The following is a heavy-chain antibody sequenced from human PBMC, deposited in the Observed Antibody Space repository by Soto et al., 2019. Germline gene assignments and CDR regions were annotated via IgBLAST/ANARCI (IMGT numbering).Heavy chain of an antibody. D-gene: IGHD7-27*01. CDR3: ARDPKTSGGQHWAFNYFDS. Sequence: GGSLRLSCAASGFSFSISPMHWVRQAPGKGPEWVALISYDGTNKFYADSVKGRFTISRDNSKSALYLQVDSLRPEDAAVYYCARDPKTSGGQHWAFNYFDSWGQGTPVTVSS. V-gene: IGHV3-30-3*01. J-gene: IGHJ4*02. CDR2: ISYDGTNK. CDR1: GFSFSISP.